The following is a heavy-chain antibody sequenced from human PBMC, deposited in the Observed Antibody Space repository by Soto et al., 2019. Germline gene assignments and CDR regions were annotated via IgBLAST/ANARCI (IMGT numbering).Heavy chain of an antibody. J-gene: IGHJ6*02. CDR2: ISAHNGGT. V-gene: IGHV1-18*01. CDR1: GYNFANYG. D-gene: IGHD3-3*01. CDR3: ARDAAYNDFWGGVMELYSYNMDV. Sequence: QVQLVQSEAEVKKPGASLKVSCRASGYNFANYGISWVRQAPGQGLEWMGWISAHNGGTKYAQKVQGRLTMNADTSTSTAYIEMWSLRSDDTAVYYCARDAAYNDFWGGVMELYSYNMDVWGQGTTVTV.